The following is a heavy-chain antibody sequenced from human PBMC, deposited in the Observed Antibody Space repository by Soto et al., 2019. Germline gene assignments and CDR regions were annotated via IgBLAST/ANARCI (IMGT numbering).Heavy chain of an antibody. V-gene: IGHV1-3*01. CDR3: AREGGYCSSTSCAADY. CDR1: GYTFTSYG. D-gene: IGHD2-2*01. CDR2: VNAGNGNT. J-gene: IGHJ4*02. Sequence: ASVKVSCKASGYTFTSYGISWVRQAPGQGLEWMGWVNAGNGNTKYSQKFQGRVTMTRDTSASTAYMELSSLRSEDTAVYYCAREGGYCSSTSCAADYWGQGTLVTVSS.